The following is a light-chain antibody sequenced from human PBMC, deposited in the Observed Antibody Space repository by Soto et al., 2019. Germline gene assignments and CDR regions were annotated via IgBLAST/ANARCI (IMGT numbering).Light chain of an antibody. Sequence: IVLTQSPGTLSLSPGERATLSCWASQSVSSSSLAWYQQMPGQAPRLLIYGASARATGIPDRFSGSGSGAQFTLTISRREPVDFAVYYCHHYGNSLWTFGQGTKVEIK. V-gene: IGKV3-20*01. CDR1: QSVSSSS. CDR2: GAS. J-gene: IGKJ1*01. CDR3: HHYGNSLWT.